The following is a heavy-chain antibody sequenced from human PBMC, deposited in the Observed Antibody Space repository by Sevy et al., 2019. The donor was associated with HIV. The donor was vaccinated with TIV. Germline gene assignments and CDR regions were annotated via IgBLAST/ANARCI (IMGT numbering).Heavy chain of an antibody. CDR3: ARESEGGFDY. D-gene: IGHD3-16*01. Sequence: GGSLRLSCAASGFTFSSYSMNWVRQAPGKGLEWVSSISSSSSYIYYAYSVKGRFTISRDNAKNSLYLQMNSLRAEDTAVYYCARESEGGFDYWGQGTLVTVSS. V-gene: IGHV3-21*01. CDR1: GFTFSSYS. J-gene: IGHJ4*02. CDR2: ISSSSSYI.